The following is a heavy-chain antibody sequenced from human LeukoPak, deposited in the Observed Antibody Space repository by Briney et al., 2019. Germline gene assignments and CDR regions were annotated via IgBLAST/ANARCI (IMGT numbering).Heavy chain of an antibody. D-gene: IGHD3-3*01. Sequence: GGSLRLSCAASGFTFSSYGMSWVRQAPGKGLEWVSAISGSAVITFYADSVKGRFTISRDNSKNTLYLQMNSLRAEDTALYYCAKSRLSGINDAFDIWGQGTMVTVSS. CDR2: ISGSAVIT. V-gene: IGHV3-23*01. J-gene: IGHJ3*02. CDR1: GFTFSSYG. CDR3: AKSRLSGINDAFDI.